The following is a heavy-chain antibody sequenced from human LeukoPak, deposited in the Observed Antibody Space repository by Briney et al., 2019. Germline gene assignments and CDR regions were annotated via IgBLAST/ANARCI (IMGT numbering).Heavy chain of an antibody. V-gene: IGHV4-31*03. CDR2: IYYSGST. D-gene: IGHD1-26*01. Sequence: SETLSLTCTVSGGSISSGGYYWGWIRQHPGKGLEWIGYIYYSGSTYYNPSLKSRVTISVDTSKNQFSLKLSSVTAADTAVYYCARELGGSYYVVNWGQGTLVTVSS. CDR1: GGSISSGGYY. J-gene: IGHJ4*02. CDR3: ARELGGSYYVVN.